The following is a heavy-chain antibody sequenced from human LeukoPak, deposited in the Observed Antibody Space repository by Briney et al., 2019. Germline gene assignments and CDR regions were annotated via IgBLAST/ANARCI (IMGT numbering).Heavy chain of an antibody. J-gene: IGHJ4*02. D-gene: IGHD3-16*01. CDR3: ARDLVGGIRSAGF. Sequence: ASVKVSCKASGYTFTGYYVHWVRQAPGQGLEWMGRITPNTGDTIYAQRFQGRATMTRDTSISAAYMELSSLRSDDTAIYYCARDLVGGIRSAGFWGQGTLVTVSS. CDR1: GYTFTGYY. CDR2: ITPNTGDT. V-gene: IGHV1-2*06.